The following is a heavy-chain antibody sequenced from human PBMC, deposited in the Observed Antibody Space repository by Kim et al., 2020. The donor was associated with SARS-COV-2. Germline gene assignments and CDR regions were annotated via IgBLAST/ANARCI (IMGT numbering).Heavy chain of an antibody. CDR2: IYYSGST. CDR3: ARVQFEGYSGSYPIRGYFDY. J-gene: IGHJ4*02. CDR1: GGSISSSSYY. Sequence: SQTLSLTCTVSGGSISSSSYYWGWIRQPPGKGLEWIGSIYYSGSTYYNPSLKSRVTISVDTSKNQFSLKLSSVTAADTAVYYCARVQFEGYSGSYPIRGYFDYWGQGTLVTVSS. D-gene: IGHD1-26*01. V-gene: IGHV4-39*07.